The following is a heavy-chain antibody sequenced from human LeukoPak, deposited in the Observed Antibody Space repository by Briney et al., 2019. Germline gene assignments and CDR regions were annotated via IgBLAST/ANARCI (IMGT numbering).Heavy chain of an antibody. CDR2: ISGSGINT. J-gene: IGHJ4*02. D-gene: IGHD3-10*01. V-gene: IGHV3-23*01. Sequence: HSGGSLRLSCAASGFTFSSYGMHWVRQAPGKGLEWVSAISGSGINTYYADSVKGRFTISRDNSKNTLYLQMNSLRAEDTAVYYCARLPLRGSCFDYWGQGTLVTVSS. CDR1: GFTFSSYG. CDR3: ARLPLRGSCFDY.